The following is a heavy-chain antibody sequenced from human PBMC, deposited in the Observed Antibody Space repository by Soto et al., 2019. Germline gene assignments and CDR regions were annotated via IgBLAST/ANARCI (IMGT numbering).Heavy chain of an antibody. J-gene: IGHJ4*01. CDR2: ISWNSGSI. V-gene: IGHV3-9*01. D-gene: IGHD6-19*01. CDR1: GFTFDDYA. Sequence: EVQLVESGGGLVQPGRSLRLSCAASGFTFDDYAMHWVRQAPGKGLEWVSGISWNSGSIGYADSVKGRCTISRDNAKNSLYLQMNSLIAEETAWYYCAKVKTISGWYAFDYWGQGTLVTVSS. CDR3: AKVKTISGWYAFDY.